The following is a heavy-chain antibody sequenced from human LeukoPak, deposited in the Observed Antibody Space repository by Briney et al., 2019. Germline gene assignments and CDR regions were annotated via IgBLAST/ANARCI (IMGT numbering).Heavy chain of an antibody. CDR2: IWHDGRNI. CDR1: GFTFRSYG. CDR3: VRDNPSGYNSGWPLGH. D-gene: IGHD6-19*01. J-gene: IGHJ4*02. V-gene: IGHV3-33*01. Sequence: PGGSLRPSCAASGFTFRSYGMHWVRPAPGKGLEWVAVIWHDGRNINYGDSVKGPFTISRDNSKNMLFLQINSLRAKDTALYYCVRDNPSGYNSGWPLGHWGQGTLVTVSS.